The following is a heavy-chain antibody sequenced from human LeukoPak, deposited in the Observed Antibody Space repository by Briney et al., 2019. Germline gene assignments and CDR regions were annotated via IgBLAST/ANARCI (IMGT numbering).Heavy chain of an antibody. J-gene: IGHJ5*02. Sequence: PGGSLRLSCAASGFTFSDYYMSWIRQAPGKGLEWVSYISSSGSTIYYADSVKGRFTISRDNAKNSLYLQMNSLRAEDTAVYYCARQYSSSWSDLNWFDPWGQGTLVTVSS. CDR2: ISSSGSTI. D-gene: IGHD6-13*01. CDR1: GFTFSDYY. CDR3: ARQYSSSWSDLNWFDP. V-gene: IGHV3-11*01.